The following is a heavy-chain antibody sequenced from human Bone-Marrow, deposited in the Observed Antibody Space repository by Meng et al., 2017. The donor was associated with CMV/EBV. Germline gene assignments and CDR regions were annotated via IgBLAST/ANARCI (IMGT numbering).Heavy chain of an antibody. CDR3: AKEGGSYAFGAFDI. V-gene: IGHV3-33*03. CDR2: IWYDGSNK. Sequence: GESLKISCAASGFTFSSYGMHWVRQAPGKGLEWVAVIWYDGSNKYYADSVKGRFTISRDNSKNSLYLQMNSLRTEDTALYYCAKEGGSYAFGAFDIWVQGTMVTVSS. J-gene: IGHJ3*02. D-gene: IGHD1-26*01. CDR1: GFTFSSYG.